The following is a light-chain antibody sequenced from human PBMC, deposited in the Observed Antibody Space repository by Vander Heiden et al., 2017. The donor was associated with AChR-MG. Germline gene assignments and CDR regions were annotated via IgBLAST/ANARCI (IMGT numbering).Light chain of an antibody. V-gene: IGKV1-39*01. Sequence: DIQMTQSPSSLSASVGERVTITCRASQSIRTFLHWYQRKPGQAPKLMIYSESKVESGVPSRFIGSGSGNDFTLTITSLQPEDFANYYLEQSYSTTTFQQETKVE. CDR1: QSIRTF. CDR3: EQSYSTTT. J-gene: IGKJ1*01. CDR2: SES.